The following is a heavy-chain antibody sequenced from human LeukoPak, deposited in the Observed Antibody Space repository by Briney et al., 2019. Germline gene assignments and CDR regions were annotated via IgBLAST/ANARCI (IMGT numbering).Heavy chain of an antibody. CDR3: ARVIAVAGTAGGNLDY. Sequence: TGGSLRLSCAASGFTVSSNYMSWVRQAPGKGLEWVSVIYSGGSTYYADSVKGRFTISRDNSKNTLYLQMNSLRAEDTAVYYCARVIAVAGTAGGNLDYWGQGTLVTVSS. CDR2: IYSGGST. V-gene: IGHV3-53*01. CDR1: GFTVSSNY. D-gene: IGHD6-19*01. J-gene: IGHJ4*02.